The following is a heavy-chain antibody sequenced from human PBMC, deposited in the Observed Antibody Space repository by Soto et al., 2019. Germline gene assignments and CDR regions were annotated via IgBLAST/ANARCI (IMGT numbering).Heavy chain of an antibody. CDR1: GGSFSGYY. Sequence: PSETLSLTCAVYGGSFSGYYWSWIRQPPGKGLEWIGEINHSGSTNYNPSLKSRVTISVDTSKNQFSLKLSSVTAADTAVYYCARGSKCVYCSSTSGIDYWGQGTLVTVSS. J-gene: IGHJ4*02. V-gene: IGHV4-34*01. D-gene: IGHD2-2*01. CDR2: INHSGST. CDR3: ARGSKCVYCSSTSGIDY.